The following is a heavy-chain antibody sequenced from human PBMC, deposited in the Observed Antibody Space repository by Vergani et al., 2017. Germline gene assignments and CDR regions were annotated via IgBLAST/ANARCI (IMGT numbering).Heavy chain of an antibody. D-gene: IGHD1-1*01. V-gene: IGHV5-51*01. CDR2: IYPADSDT. CDR1: EYSFGNYW. J-gene: IGHJ4*02. Sequence: EVVLVQSGPEMRKPGESLKISCKGSEYSFGNYWIGWVRQMPGKGLEWMGIIYPADSDTRYSPSFQGQVTISADKSISTAFLQWDSLKASATALYYCARHTTYTDSWGQGTLVTVSS. CDR3: ARHTTYTDS.